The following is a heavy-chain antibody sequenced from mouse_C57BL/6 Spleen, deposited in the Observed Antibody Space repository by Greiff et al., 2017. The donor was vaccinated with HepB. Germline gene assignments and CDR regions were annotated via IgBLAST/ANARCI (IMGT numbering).Heavy chain of an antibody. V-gene: IGHV14-4*01. CDR3: TRYYAHAMDY. Sequence: VQLQQSGAELMRPGASVKLSCTASGFNIKDDYMHWVKQRPEQGLEWIGWIDPENGDTEYASKFQGKATITADTSSNTAYLQLSSLTSEDTAVYYCTRYYAHAMDYWGQGTSVTVSS. D-gene: IGHD1-1*01. CDR1: GFNIKDDY. J-gene: IGHJ4*01. CDR2: IDPENGDT.